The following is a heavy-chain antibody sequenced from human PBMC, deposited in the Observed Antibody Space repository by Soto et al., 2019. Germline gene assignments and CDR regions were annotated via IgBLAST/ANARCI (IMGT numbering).Heavy chain of an antibody. V-gene: IGHV3-30-3*01. CDR3: ARDDEGGSDCDLGY. J-gene: IGHJ4*02. CDR1: GFTLSRHA. CDR2: ILSDGSNK. D-gene: IGHD1-26*01. Sequence: GGSLRLSCAVSGFTLSRHAMHWVRQAPGKGLGWVALILSDGSNKYYADSVKGRFTTSRDNSKNTMYLQMNSLSVEDTAVYYCARDDEGGSDCDLGYWGQGALVTVSS.